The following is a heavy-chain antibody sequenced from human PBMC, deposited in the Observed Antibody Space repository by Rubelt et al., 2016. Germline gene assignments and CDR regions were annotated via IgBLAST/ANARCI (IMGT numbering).Heavy chain of an antibody. J-gene: IGHJ6*02. D-gene: IGHD1-26*01. CDR3: ATIREELLIGMDV. CDR1: GCTLAELS. CDR2: FDPEDGET. Sequence: GCTLAELSMHWVRQAPGKGLEWMGGFDPEDGETIYAQKFQGRVTMTEDTSTDTAYMELSSLRSEDTAVYYCATIREELLIGMDVWGQGTTVTVSS. V-gene: IGHV1-24*01.